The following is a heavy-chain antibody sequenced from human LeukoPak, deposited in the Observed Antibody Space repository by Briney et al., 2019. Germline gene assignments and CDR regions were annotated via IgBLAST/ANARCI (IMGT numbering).Heavy chain of an antibody. V-gene: IGHV4-61*02. D-gene: IGHD6-13*01. CDR3: ARGSSSWGYYYYYMDV. CDR1: GGSFSSGSYY. J-gene: IGHJ6*03. Sequence: SETLSLTCTVSGGSFSSGSYYWSWIRQPAGKGLEWIGRIYTSGSTNYNPSLKSRVTISVDTSKNQFSLKLSSVTAADTAVYYCARGSSSWGYYYYYMDVWGKGTTVTVSS. CDR2: IYTSGST.